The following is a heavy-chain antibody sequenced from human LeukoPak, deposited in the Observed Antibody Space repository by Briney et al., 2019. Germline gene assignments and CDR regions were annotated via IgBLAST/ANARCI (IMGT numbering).Heavy chain of an antibody. V-gene: IGHV7-4-1*02. J-gene: IGHJ5*02. CDR1: GYTFTNYA. D-gene: IGHD2-2*01. CDR3: ARTLFGDQYQLLHNWFDP. CDR2: INTDTGNP. Sequence: GASVKVSCKASGYTFTNYAMNWVRQAPGQGLEWMGWINTDTGNPTYAQGFTGRLVFSLDTSASTAYPQISSLKAEDTAIYYCARTLFGDQYQLLHNWFDPWGQGTLVTVSS.